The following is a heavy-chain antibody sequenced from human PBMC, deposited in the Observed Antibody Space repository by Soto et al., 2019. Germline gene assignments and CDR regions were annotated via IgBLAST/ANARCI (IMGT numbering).Heavy chain of an antibody. CDR1: GGSFSGYY. J-gene: IGHJ4*02. Sequence: QVQLQQWGAGLLKPSETLSLTCAVYGGSFSGYYWTWIRQPPGTGLEWIGEINHSGSTNYNPALKSRVTISVDKSQDQVSLKLTTVTDADSALYYCATDKISCLFDDWGQGTLVTVSS. V-gene: IGHV4-34*01. CDR2: INHSGST. CDR3: ATDKISCLFDD.